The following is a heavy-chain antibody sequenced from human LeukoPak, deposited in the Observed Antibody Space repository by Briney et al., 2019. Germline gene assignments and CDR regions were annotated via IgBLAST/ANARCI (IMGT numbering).Heavy chain of an antibody. J-gene: IGHJ4*02. V-gene: IGHV3-30*02. Sequence: PGGSLRLSCAASGFTFSTYGMHWVRQAPGKGLEWVAVIVYDGSDKYYADSVRGRFTISRDNSKNTLYLEMNSLRPEDTAVYYCAERDAAGLDYWGQGALVTVSS. CDR2: IVYDGSDK. CDR1: GFTFSTYG. D-gene: IGHD6-13*01. CDR3: AERDAAGLDY.